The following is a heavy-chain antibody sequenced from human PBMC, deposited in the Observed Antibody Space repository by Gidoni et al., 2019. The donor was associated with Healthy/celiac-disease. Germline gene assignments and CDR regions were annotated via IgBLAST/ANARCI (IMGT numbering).Heavy chain of an antibody. J-gene: IGHJ4*02. Sequence: QVQLQQWGAGLLKPSATLSLPCAVYGGSFTGYDWRWIRQPPGKGLEWIGEINHSGSTNYNPSLKSRVTISVDTSKNQFSLKLSSVTAADTAVYYCARGLRGYSYGSYYFDYWGQGTLVTVSS. D-gene: IGHD5-18*01. CDR3: ARGLRGYSYGSYYFDY. CDR1: GGSFTGYD. V-gene: IGHV4-34*01. CDR2: INHSGST.